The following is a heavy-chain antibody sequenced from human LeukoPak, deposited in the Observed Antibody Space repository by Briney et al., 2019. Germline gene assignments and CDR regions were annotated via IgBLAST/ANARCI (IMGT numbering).Heavy chain of an antibody. J-gene: IGHJ4*02. CDR1: GFTFSSYA. Sequence: GGSLRLSCAASGFTFSSYAMSWVRRAPGKGLEWVSAISGSGGSTYYADSVKGRFTISRDNSKNTLYLQMNSLRAEDTAVYYCAKDFPDYYDSSGYYTGYFDYWGQGTLVTVSS. D-gene: IGHD3-22*01. CDR2: ISGSGGST. V-gene: IGHV3-23*01. CDR3: AKDFPDYYDSSGYYTGYFDY.